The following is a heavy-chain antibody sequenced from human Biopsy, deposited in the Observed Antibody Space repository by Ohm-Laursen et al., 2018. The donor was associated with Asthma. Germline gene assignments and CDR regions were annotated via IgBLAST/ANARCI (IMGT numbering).Heavy chain of an antibody. Sequence: SVTLSLTCTVSGGSISSDYWSWLRQSPGKGLGWIGYIHNSGNTNYNPSLKSRVTISLDTSKNHFSLRLSFVTAADTAVYFCARGQGRGIQLWSLDSWGQGILVTVSS. CDR2: IHNSGNT. CDR1: GGSISSDY. V-gene: IGHV4-59*01. D-gene: IGHD5-18*01. CDR3: ARGQGRGIQLWSLDS. J-gene: IGHJ4*02.